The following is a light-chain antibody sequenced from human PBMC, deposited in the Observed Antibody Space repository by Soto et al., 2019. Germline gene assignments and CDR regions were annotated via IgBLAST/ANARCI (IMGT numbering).Light chain of an antibody. CDR3: QQSYNTPLT. Sequence: DIQMTQSPSSLSASVGDRVTITCRASQSISSYLNCYQQKPGKAPKFLIYAASSLQTGVPSRFSGSGSGTDFTLTISSLQPEDFATYYCQQSYNTPLTFGPGTKVDIK. CDR2: AAS. J-gene: IGKJ3*01. CDR1: QSISSY. V-gene: IGKV1-39*01.